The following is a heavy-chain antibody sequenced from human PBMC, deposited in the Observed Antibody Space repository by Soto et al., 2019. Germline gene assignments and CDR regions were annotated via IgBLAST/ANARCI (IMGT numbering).Heavy chain of an antibody. V-gene: IGHV5-51*01. Sequence: GESLKISCKGSGYSFTTYWIGWVRQMPGKGLGWMGIIHPGDSDTRYSPSFQGQVTISVDKSISTAYLQWSSLKASDTAMYYCAVTHGGNNYYFDYWGQGTLVTVSS. CDR2: IHPGDSDT. D-gene: IGHD2-15*01. CDR3: AVTHGGNNYYFDY. CDR1: GYSFTTYW. J-gene: IGHJ4*02.